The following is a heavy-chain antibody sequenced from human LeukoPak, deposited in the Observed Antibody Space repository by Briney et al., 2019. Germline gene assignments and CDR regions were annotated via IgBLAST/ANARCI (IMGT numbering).Heavy chain of an antibody. CDR1: GFTFSSYS. D-gene: IGHD5-18*01. CDR2: ITSNIYT. CDR3: ARERDTSMVALDS. Sequence: GGSLRPSCAASGFTFSSYSLNWVRQAPGKGLEWVSCITSNIYTYYADSVRGRFTISRDNSQNSVYLVMNSLRAEDTAVYYCARERDTSMVALDSWGQGTLVTVSS. V-gene: IGHV3-21*06. J-gene: IGHJ4*02.